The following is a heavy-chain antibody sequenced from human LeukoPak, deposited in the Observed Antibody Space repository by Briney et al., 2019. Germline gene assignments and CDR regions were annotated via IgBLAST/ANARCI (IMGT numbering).Heavy chain of an antibody. CDR2: INHSGST. V-gene: IGHV4-34*01. D-gene: IGHD3-22*01. CDR1: GGSFSGYY. Sequence: SSETLSLTCAVYGGSFSGYYWSWIRQPPGKGLEWIGEINHSGSTNYNPSLKSRVTISVDTSKNQFSLKLSSVTAADTAVYYCARVGYDSSGYQLDYWGQGTLVTVSS. CDR3: ARVGYDSSGYQLDY. J-gene: IGHJ4*02.